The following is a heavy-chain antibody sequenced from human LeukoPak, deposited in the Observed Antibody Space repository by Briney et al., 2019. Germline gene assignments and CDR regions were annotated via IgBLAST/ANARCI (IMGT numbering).Heavy chain of an antibody. D-gene: IGHD6-19*01. V-gene: IGHV3-21*01. CDR3: ARDPSSGWYLKGWFDP. Sequence: GGSLRLSCAASGFTFSSYSMNWVRQAPGKGLEWVSSISSSSNYIYYTDSVKGRFTISRDNAKNSLYLQMNSLRAEDTAVYYCARDPSSGWYLKGWFDPWGQGTLVTVSS. CDR2: ISSSSNYI. CDR1: GFTFSSYS. J-gene: IGHJ5*02.